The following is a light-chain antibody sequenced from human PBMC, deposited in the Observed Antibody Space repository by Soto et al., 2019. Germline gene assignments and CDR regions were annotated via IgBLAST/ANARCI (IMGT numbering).Light chain of an antibody. J-gene: IGKJ5*01. Sequence: IHMTQSPSSVFASVGDRVTITCRASQTISRYLNWYQQRPGKAPNPLTYSASSLQSGVPSSFIGSWSRTAATLTSIRLEHADFTGFPCPQRSDSPITFAQGTRLEIK. CDR3: PQRSDSPIT. CDR2: SAS. CDR1: QTISRY. V-gene: IGKV1-39*01.